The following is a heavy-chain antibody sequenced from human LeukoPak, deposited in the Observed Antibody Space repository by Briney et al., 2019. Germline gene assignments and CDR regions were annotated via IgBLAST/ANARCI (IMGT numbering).Heavy chain of an antibody. CDR1: GYTFTGYY. Sequence: ASVKVSCKASGYTFTGYYMHWVRQAPGQGLEWMGWINPNSGGTNYAQKFQGRATMTRDTSISTAYMELSRLRSDDTAVYYCARVAKGSGYCDYWGQGTLVTVSS. D-gene: IGHD3-22*01. CDR2: INPNSGGT. J-gene: IGHJ4*02. V-gene: IGHV1-2*02. CDR3: ARVAKGSGYCDY.